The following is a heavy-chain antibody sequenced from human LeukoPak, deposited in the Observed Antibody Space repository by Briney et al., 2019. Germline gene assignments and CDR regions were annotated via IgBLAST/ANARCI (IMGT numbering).Heavy chain of an antibody. J-gene: IGHJ4*02. CDR2: IYYSGST. D-gene: IGHD2-21*02. V-gene: IGHV4-39*01. CDR3: ARQVVCGGDCYEFDY. Sequence: SETLSLTCTVSGGSISSSSYYWGWIRQPPGKGLEWIRSIYYSGSTYYNPSLKSRVTISVDTSKNQFSLKLSSVTAADTAVYYCARQVVCGGDCYEFDYWGQGTLVTVSS. CDR1: GGSISSSSYY.